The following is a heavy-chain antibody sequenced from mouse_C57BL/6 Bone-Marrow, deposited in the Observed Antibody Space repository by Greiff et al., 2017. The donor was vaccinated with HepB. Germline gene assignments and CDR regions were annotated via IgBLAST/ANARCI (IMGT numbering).Heavy chain of an antibody. Sequence: VQLMESGAELVRPGASVTLSCKASGYTFTDYEMHWVKQTPVQGLEWIGAIDPETGGTAYNQKFKGKALLTADKSSSTAYMELRSLTSDDSAVYYCTRDSYYYAMDYWGQGTSVTVSS. CDR1: GYTFTDYE. CDR3: TRDSYYYAMDY. J-gene: IGHJ4*01. V-gene: IGHV1-15*01. D-gene: IGHD2-12*01. CDR2: IDPETGGT.